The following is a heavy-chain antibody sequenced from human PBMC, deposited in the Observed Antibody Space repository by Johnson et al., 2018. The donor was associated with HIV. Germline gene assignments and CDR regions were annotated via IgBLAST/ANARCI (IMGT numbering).Heavy chain of an antibody. CDR2: ISDDGTNK. Sequence: QLVESGGGVVQPGRSLRLSCAASGFTFSSYAIHWVRQAPGKGLEWVAVISDDGTNKYYADSVKGRFTISRDNAKNALYLQMNSLKTEDTAVYYCTTDWELPPKSPRAFDIWGQGTMVTVSS. J-gene: IGHJ3*02. CDR3: TTDWELPPKSPRAFDI. D-gene: IGHD1-26*01. CDR1: GFTFSSYA. V-gene: IGHV3-30-3*01.